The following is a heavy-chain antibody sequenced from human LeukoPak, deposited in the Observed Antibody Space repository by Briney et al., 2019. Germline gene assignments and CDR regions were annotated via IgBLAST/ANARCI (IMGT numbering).Heavy chain of an antibody. CDR2: INPNSGGT. CDR1: GYTFTGYY. Sequence: ASVKVSCKASGYTFTGYYMHWVRQAPGQGLEWMGWINPNSGGTNYAQKFQGRVTMTRDTSISTAYMEQSRMRSDDTAVYYCARALYGGGGFDYWGQGTLVTVSS. D-gene: IGHD4-23*01. V-gene: IGHV1-2*02. CDR3: ARALYGGGGFDY. J-gene: IGHJ4*02.